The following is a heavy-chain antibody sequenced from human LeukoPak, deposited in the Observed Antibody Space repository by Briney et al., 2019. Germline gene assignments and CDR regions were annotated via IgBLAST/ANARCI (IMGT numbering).Heavy chain of an antibody. Sequence: GASVKVSCKVSGYTLTELSMHWVRQAPGKGLEWMGGFDPEDGETIYAQKFQGRVTMTEDTSTDTAYMELSSLRSEDTAVYYCATGVYYGSGSYYDYWGQGTLVTVSS. CDR2: FDPEDGET. CDR1: GYTLTELS. J-gene: IGHJ4*02. D-gene: IGHD3-10*01. V-gene: IGHV1-24*01. CDR3: ATGVYYGSGSYYDY.